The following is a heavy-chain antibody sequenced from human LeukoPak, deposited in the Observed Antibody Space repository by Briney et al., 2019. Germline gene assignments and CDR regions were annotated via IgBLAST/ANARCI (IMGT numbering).Heavy chain of an antibody. J-gene: IGHJ5*02. CDR2: ISSNGGTT. CDR3: AKTGVRWLQLRVNWFDP. CDR1: GFTFSSNA. Sequence: LSGGSLRLSCAASGFTFSSNAMHWVRQAPGKGLEYLSSISSNGGTTYYANSVKGRFTISRDNSKNTLYLQMGSLRAEDMAVYYCAKTGVRWLQLRVNWFDPWGQGTLVTVSS. V-gene: IGHV3-64*01. D-gene: IGHD5-24*01.